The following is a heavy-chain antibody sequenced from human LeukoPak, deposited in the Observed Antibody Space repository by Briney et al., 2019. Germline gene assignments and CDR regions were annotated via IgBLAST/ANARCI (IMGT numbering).Heavy chain of an antibody. CDR1: GGTFSSYA. Sequence: KVSCKASGGTFSSYAISWVRQAPGQRLEWMGGIIPIFGTANYAQKFQGRVTITTDESTSTAYMELSSLRSEDTAVYYCATAYYYDSSGYYYYFDYWGQGTLVTVSS. CDR2: IIPIFGTA. CDR3: ATAYYYDSSGYYYYFDY. V-gene: IGHV1-69*05. D-gene: IGHD3-22*01. J-gene: IGHJ4*02.